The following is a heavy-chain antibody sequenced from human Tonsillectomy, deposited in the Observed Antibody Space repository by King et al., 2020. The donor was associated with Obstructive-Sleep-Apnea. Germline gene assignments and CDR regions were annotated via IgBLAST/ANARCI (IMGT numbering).Heavy chain of an antibody. D-gene: IGHD4-23*01. Sequence: VQLVESGGGLVQPGGSLRLSCAASGFTVSSNYMSWVRQAPGKGLEGVSVIYSGGSTYYADSGKGRLTISRDNSKNTLYLQMNSLRAEDTAVYYCARVPGGNSFFDYWGQGTLVTVSS. J-gene: IGHJ4*02. CDR1: GFTVSSNY. CDR2: IYSGGST. V-gene: IGHV3-66*01. CDR3: ARVPGGNSFFDY.